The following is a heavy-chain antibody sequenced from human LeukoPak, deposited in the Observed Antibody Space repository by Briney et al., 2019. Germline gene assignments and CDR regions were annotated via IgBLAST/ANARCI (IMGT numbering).Heavy chain of an antibody. Sequence: SETLSLTCSVSGGSISSSTYYWGWIRRPPGKGLEWIGYIYDSGSTIYNPSLKSRFTISVDPSKNQFSLNLSSVTAADTAVYYCARFFCCGSKRLDYWGQGTVVTVSS. J-gene: IGHJ4*02. CDR3: ARFFCCGSKRLDY. CDR1: GGSISSSTYY. V-gene: IGHV4-61*05. D-gene: IGHD3-3*01. CDR2: IYDSGST.